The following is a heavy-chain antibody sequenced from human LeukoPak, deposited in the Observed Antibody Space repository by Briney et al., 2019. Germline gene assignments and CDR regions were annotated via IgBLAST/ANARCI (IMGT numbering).Heavy chain of an antibody. J-gene: IGHJ4*02. CDR1: GFTVSGNY. CDR3: ARAPFSTYPLDY. CDR2: IYSGGGT. D-gene: IGHD2-2*01. V-gene: IGHV3-53*01. Sequence: GGSLRLSCAASGFTVSGNYMSWVRQAPGKGLEWVSVIYSGGGTYYADSVKGRFTISRDNSKNTLYLQMNSLRAEDTAVYYCARAPFSTYPLDYWGQGTLVTVSS.